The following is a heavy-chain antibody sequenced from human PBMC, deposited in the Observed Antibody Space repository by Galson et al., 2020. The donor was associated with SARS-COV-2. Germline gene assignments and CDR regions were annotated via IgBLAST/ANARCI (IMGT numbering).Heavy chain of an antibody. D-gene: IGHD6-19*01. Sequence: SLRLSCAASGFNFNSYGMHCVRQTPGKGLEWVAVIWYDGSNKYYADSVKGRFTISRDNSKNTLYLQMNSLRAEDTAVYYCARDGRPNNSGWYLLTKKDYYGMDVWGQGTTVTVSS. V-gene: IGHV3-33*01. CDR1: GFNFNSYG. CDR3: ARDGRPNNSGWYLLTKKDYYGMDV. J-gene: IGHJ6*02. CDR2: IWYDGSNK.